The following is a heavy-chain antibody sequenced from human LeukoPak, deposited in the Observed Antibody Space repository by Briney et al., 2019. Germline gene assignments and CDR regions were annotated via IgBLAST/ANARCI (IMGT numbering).Heavy chain of an antibody. CDR1: GGSISSSSYY. D-gene: IGHD3-3*01. CDR2: IYYSGST. J-gene: IGHJ3*02. V-gene: IGHV4-39*01. CDR3: AVGLGSGYYTPDAFDI. Sequence: SETLSLTCTVSGGSISSSSYYWGWIRQPPGKGLEWIGSIYYSGSTYYNPSLKSRVTISVDTSKNQFSLKLSSVTAADTAVYYCAVGLGSGYYTPDAFDIWGQGTMVTVSS.